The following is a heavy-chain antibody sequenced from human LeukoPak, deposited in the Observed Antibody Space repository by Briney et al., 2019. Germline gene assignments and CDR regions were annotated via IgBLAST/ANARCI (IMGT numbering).Heavy chain of an antibody. CDR3: AKDSSHGVAGTASLFDY. Sequence: GGSLRLSCAASGFTFDDYAMHWVRQAPGKGLEWVSGISWNSGSIGYADSVKGRFTISRDNAKNSLYLQMNSLRAEDTALYYCAKDSSHGVAGTASLFDYWGQGTLVTVSS. CDR1: GFTFDDYA. CDR2: ISWNSGSI. V-gene: IGHV3-9*01. D-gene: IGHD6-19*01. J-gene: IGHJ4*02.